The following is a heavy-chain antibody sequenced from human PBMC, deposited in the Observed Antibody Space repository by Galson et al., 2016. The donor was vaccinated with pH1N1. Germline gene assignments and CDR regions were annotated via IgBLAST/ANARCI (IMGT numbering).Heavy chain of an antibody. CDR1: GGSISSGGYY. D-gene: IGHD6-19*01. CDR3: ARGVSVAGTPRLDY. CDR2: IFYSGST. V-gene: IGHV4-31*03. Sequence: TLSLTCTVSGGSISSGGYYWSWIRQHPGKGLEWIGYIFYSGSTYYNPSLKSRVTISVDTSKNQFSLKLSSVTAADTAVYYCARGVSVAGTPRLDYWGQGTRVTV. J-gene: IGHJ4*02.